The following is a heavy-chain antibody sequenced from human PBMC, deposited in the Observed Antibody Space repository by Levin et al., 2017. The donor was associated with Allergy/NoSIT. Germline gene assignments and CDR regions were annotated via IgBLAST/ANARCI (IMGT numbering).Heavy chain of an antibody. J-gene: IGHJ4*02. Sequence: PGGSLRLSCAASGFTFSSYAMSWVRQAPGKGLEWVSTISGSGGSAYYADSVKGRFTISRDNSKNTLYLQMNSLRAEDTAVYYCASTIAVAGTGFDYWGQGTLVTVSS. D-gene: IGHD6-19*01. CDR3: ASTIAVAGTGFDY. CDR1: GFTFSSYA. V-gene: IGHV3-23*01. CDR2: ISGSGGSA.